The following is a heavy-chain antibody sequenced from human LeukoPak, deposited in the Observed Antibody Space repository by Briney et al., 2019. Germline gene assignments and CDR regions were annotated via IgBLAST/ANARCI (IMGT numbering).Heavy chain of an antibody. V-gene: IGHV4-34*01. CDR2: INHSGSA. CDR1: GGSFSDYY. CDR3: ARGISTWMATVHPRPNYFDF. J-gene: IGHJ4*02. Sequence: SETLSLTCAVYGGSFSDYYWTWIRQPPEKGLEWIGEINHSGSASYNPSLKSRVTMSVDKSKSQLSLNLTSATAADTAVYYCARGISTWMATVHPRPNYFDFWGQGTLVTVSS. D-gene: IGHD5-24*01.